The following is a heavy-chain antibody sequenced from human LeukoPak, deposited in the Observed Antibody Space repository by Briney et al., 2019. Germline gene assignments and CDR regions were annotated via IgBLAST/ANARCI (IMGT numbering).Heavy chain of an antibody. CDR2: IYYSGTT. V-gene: IGHV4-59*08. CDR1: GGSISSYY. Sequence: SETLSLTCTVSGGSISSYYWSWIRQPPGKGLEWIGYIYYSGTTNYNPSLKSRVTISIDTSKNQFSLKLKSVTAADTALYYCARVRWSSAFDIWGQGTMVTVSS. CDR3: ARVRWSSAFDI. J-gene: IGHJ3*02. D-gene: IGHD4-23*01.